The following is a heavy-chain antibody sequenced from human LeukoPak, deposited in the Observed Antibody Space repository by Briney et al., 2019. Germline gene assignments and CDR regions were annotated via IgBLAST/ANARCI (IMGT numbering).Heavy chain of an antibody. CDR3: ARHRAPTVIVWFDP. CDR2: IYYSGSN. Sequence: SETLSLTCTVSGSSISSSSYYWGWTRQPPGKGLEWIGSIYYSGSNYHNPSLKSRVTISVDTSKNQFTLKLSSVTAANTAVYYCARHRAPTVIVWFDPWGQGTLVTVSS. V-gene: IGHV4-39*01. J-gene: IGHJ5*02. CDR1: GSSISSSSYY. D-gene: IGHD2/OR15-2a*01.